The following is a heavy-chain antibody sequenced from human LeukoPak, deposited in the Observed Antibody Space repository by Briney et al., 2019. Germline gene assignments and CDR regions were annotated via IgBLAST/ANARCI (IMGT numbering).Heavy chain of an antibody. CDR2: ISAFNGNT. CDR3: ARDVRYGYDY. J-gene: IGHJ4*02. CDR1: GYSFTSYG. D-gene: IGHD5-18*01. V-gene: IGHV1-18*04. Sequence: GASVKPSCKASGYSFTSYGIIWVRQAPGQGLGWVGWISAFNGNTNYAQKLQGRVTMTTDTSTSTAYRERRSRRSDGTAVYCGARDVRYGYDYWGQGTLVTVSS.